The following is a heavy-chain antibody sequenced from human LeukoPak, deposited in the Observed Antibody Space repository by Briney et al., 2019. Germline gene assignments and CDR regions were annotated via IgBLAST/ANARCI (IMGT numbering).Heavy chain of an antibody. D-gene: IGHD2-15*01. CDR3: GKVSWVVGYCSGGSCYSKDD. J-gene: IGHJ4*02. V-gene: IGHV3-30*18. Sequence: GRSLRLSCAASGFTFSSYGMHWVRQAPGKGLGWVAVITYDGSNKYYADSVNGRFTISRANSKNSLYLQMNRLSAEDTAVYYCGKVSWVVGYCSGGSCYSKDDWGQGTMVAVSS. CDR2: ITYDGSNK. CDR1: GFTFSSYG.